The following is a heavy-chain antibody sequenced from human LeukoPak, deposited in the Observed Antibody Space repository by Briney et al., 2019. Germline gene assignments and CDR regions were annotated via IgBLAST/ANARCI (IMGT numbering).Heavy chain of an antibody. Sequence: GGSLRLSCAASGFTFSSYAMTWVRQAPGKGLEWVSTISSSGGSTYYADSVKGRFTISRDNSKNTLYLQMNSLKSEDTAVYYCAKFGSSGLQGYWGQGTLVTVSS. CDR3: AKFGSSGLQGY. CDR2: ISSSGGST. V-gene: IGHV3-23*01. D-gene: IGHD6-6*01. J-gene: IGHJ4*02. CDR1: GFTFSSYA.